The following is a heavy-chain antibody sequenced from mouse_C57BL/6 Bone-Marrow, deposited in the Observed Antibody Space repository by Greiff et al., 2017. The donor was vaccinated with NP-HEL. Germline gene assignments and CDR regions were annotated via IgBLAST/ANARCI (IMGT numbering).Heavy chain of an antibody. J-gene: IGHJ4*01. Sequence: VKVVESGPGLVQPSQSLSITCTVSGFSLTSYGVHWVRQSPGKGLEWLGVIWSGGSTDYNAAFISRLSISKDNSKSQVFFKMNSLQADDTAIYYCARKSTTVVANYAMDYWGQGTSVTVSS. CDR2: IWSGGST. CDR1: GFSLTSYG. V-gene: IGHV2-2*01. CDR3: ARKSTTVVANYAMDY. D-gene: IGHD1-1*01.